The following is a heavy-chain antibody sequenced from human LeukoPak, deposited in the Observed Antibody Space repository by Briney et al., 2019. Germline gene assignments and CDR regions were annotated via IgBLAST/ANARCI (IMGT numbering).Heavy chain of an antibody. CDR1: EFTFTSCE. CDR2: ISSSGNTI. V-gene: IGHV3-48*03. CDR3: ARGPSIAARYDAFDI. D-gene: IGHD6-6*01. Sequence: QPGGSLRLSCAASEFTFTSCELNWVRQAPGKGLEWVSYISSSGNTISYADSVKGRFTISRDNAKNSLYLQVISLRAEDTAVYYCARGPSIAARYDAFDIWGQGTLVTVSS. J-gene: IGHJ3*02.